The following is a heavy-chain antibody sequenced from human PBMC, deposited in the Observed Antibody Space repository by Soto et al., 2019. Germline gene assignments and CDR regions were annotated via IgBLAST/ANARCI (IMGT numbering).Heavy chain of an antibody. J-gene: IGHJ4*02. Sequence: QVQLVESGGGVVQPGKSLRLSCTASGLTFSDSTIHWVRQAPGKGLEWVAALRYDGRNKYYADSVKGRSSISRDNTKNTLEVNAPRDEDTAVYYCAREGAYSGSAFDYWGQGTLVTVSS. CDR1: GLTFSDST. D-gene: IGHD6-6*01. CDR3: AREGAYSGSAFDY. V-gene: IGHV3-30*04. CDR2: LRYDGRNK.